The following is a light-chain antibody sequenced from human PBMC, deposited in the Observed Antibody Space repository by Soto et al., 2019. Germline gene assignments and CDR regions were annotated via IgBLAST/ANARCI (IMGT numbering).Light chain of an antibody. CDR3: QQSYNSPLT. Sequence: DIQMTQSPSSLSASVGDRVTVSCRASQNIGTYLNWYHQKSGKAPEVLISDASNLQSGVPSRFSGRGSGTDFALSISSLQPEDSATYYCQQSYNSPLTFGGGTKVEI. J-gene: IGKJ4*01. V-gene: IGKV1-39*01. CDR2: DAS. CDR1: QNIGTY.